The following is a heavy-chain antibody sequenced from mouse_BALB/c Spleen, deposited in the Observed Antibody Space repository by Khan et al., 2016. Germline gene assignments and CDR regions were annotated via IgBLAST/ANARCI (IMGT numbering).Heavy chain of an antibody. V-gene: IGHV2-5*01. D-gene: IGHD4-1*01. CDR2: IWRGGRT. CDR1: GFSLTSYG. Sequence: QIQLVRAGPGLVQPSQSLSITCTVSGFSLTSYGVHWVRQSPGKGLEWLGVIWRGGRTDYNAAFMSRLSNTKDNSKSQVFFKMNRLQAEDTAIYFCAKNWDWYFDVWGAGTAVTVSS. CDR3: AKNWDWYFDV. J-gene: IGHJ1*01.